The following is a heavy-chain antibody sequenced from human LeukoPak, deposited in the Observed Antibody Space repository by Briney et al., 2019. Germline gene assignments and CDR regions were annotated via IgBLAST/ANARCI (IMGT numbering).Heavy chain of an antibody. CDR1: GFSFSNYG. D-gene: IGHD3-22*01. Sequence: PGGSLRLSCAASGFSFSNYGMHWVRQAPGKGLEWVAVLSYDGRSKWYADSVKGRFTISRDNSKNTLNLQMNSLRAEDTAVYYCAKDRRYYHDRSGYHPFSGFDYWGQGTLVIVSS. V-gene: IGHV3-30*18. CDR2: LSYDGRSK. CDR3: AKDRRYYHDRSGYHPFSGFDY. J-gene: IGHJ4*02.